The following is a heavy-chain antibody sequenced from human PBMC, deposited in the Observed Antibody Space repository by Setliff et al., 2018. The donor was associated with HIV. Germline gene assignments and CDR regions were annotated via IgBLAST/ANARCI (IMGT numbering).Heavy chain of an antibody. D-gene: IGHD2-2*01. J-gene: IGHJ5*02. CDR1: GYSFSGHW. V-gene: IGHV5-51*01. Sequence: ESLKISCKGSGYSFSGHWIGWVRQMPGKGLEWMGIIYPDDSKTRYSPSFQGQVTISVDKSINTAYLQWSSLKASDTAMYYCARGGTSSNWFRAWGQGTLVTVSS. CDR3: ARGGTSSNWFRA. CDR2: IYPDDSKT.